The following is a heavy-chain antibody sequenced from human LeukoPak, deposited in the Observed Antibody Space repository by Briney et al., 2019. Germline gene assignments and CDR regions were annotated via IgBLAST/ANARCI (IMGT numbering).Heavy chain of an antibody. CDR2: IYYSGST. J-gene: IGHJ6*02. V-gene: IGHV4-59*01. CDR3: ARGSSGWYRDYYGMDV. Sequence: NASETLSLTCTVSGGSISSYYWSWIRQPPGKGLEWIGYIYYSGSTNYNPSLKSRVTISVDTSKNQFSLKLSSVTAADTAVYYCARGSSGWYRDYYGMDVWGQGTTVTVSS. CDR1: GGSISSYY. D-gene: IGHD6-19*01.